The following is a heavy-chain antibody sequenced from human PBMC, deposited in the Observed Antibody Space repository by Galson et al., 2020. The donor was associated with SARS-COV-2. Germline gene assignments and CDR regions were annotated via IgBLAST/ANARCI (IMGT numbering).Heavy chain of an antibody. CDR1: GFSLRTRGVA. Sequence: SGPTLVKPPQTLTLTCTFSGFSLRTRGVAVGWIRQPPEKALEWLALIYLDDDKRYSPSLKSRLTITQDTSKNQVVLTMTNMDPVDTATYYCAHRGIAVAGPYFDYWGQGTLVTVSS. V-gene: IGHV2-5*02. CDR2: IYLDDDK. J-gene: IGHJ4*02. D-gene: IGHD6-19*01. CDR3: AHRGIAVAGPYFDY.